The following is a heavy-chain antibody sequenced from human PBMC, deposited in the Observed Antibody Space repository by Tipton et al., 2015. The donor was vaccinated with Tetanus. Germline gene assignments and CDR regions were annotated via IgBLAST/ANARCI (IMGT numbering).Heavy chain of an antibody. CDR2: VDPRDSGA. CDR1: GYNFSYYS. V-gene: IGHV5-51*01. J-gene: IGHJ2*01. CDR3: ARRLGPYTGDQVWHFDL. Sequence: QSGPEVKKPGESLKISCQGSGYNFSYYSVGWVRHMPGKGLEWMGIVDPRDSGATYGPSFQGHVTISTDKSISSAYIQWSSLKASDTATYYCARRLGPYTGDQVWHFDLWGRGTLVTVSS. D-gene: IGHD7-27*01.